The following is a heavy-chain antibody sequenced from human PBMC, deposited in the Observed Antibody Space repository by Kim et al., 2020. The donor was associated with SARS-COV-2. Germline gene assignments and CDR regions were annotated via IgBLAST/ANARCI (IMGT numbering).Heavy chain of an antibody. CDR3: ARRFLADSGSGPMDV. V-gene: IGHV3-23*01. Sequence: GGSLRLSCAGSGFTFSNYAMNWVRQAPGKGLEWVSAVDSSGNAAFYTDSVKGRFTVSRDNSKNTLYLHLNSLTAEDTAVYYCARRFLADSGSGPMDVWGQGTTVTVSS. J-gene: IGHJ6*02. CDR2: VDSSGNAA. CDR1: GFTFSNYA. D-gene: IGHD3-10*01.